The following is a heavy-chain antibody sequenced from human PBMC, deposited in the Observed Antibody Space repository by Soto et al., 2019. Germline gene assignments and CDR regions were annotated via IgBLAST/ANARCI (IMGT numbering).Heavy chain of an antibody. CDR1: GGSISVYY. CDR2: IYASGSP. V-gene: IGHV4-4*08. Sequence: SETLSLTCTISGGSISVYYWSWVRQPPGHELEWIGYIYASGSPYYNPSLKSRVSISVDTSKNQFSLTLTSVTAADTAVYYCARDPANLALAVAYFDSWGQGTLVTVSS. CDR3: ARDPANLALAVAYFDS. J-gene: IGHJ4*02. D-gene: IGHD2-15*01.